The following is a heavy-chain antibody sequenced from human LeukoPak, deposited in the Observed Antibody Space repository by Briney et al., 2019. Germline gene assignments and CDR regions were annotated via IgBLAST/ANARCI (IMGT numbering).Heavy chain of an antibody. D-gene: IGHD3-10*01. V-gene: IGHV4-59*01. J-gene: IGHJ4*02. CDR3: ARARPDYYGSGSPAVFDY. Sequence: SETLPLTCTVSGGSISSYYWSWIRQPPGKGLEWIGYIYYSGSTNYNPSLKSRVTISVDTSKNQFSLKLSSVTAADTAVYYCARARPDYYGSGSPAVFDYWGQGTLVTVSS. CDR2: IYYSGST. CDR1: GGSISSYY.